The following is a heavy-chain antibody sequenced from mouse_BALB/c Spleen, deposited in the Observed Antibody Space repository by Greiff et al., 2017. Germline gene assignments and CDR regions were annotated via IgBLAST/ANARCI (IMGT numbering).Heavy chain of an antibody. CDR3: ARKTPYYYAMDY. V-gene: IGHV5-17*02. CDR1: GFTFSSFG. Sequence: EVQRVESGGGLVQPGGSRKLSCAASGFTFSSFGMHWVRQAPEKGLEWVAYISSGSSTNYYADTVKGRFTISRDNPKNTLFLQMTSLRSEDTAMYYCARKTPYYYAMDYWGQGTSVTVSS. CDR2: ISSGSSTN. J-gene: IGHJ4*01.